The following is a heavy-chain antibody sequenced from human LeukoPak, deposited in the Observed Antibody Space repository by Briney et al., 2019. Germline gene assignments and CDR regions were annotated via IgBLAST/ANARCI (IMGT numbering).Heavy chain of an antibody. CDR3: ARVGCSGGSCYVRY. V-gene: IGHV4-39*07. D-gene: IGHD2-15*01. CDR2: IYYSGST. Sequence: SETLSLTCTVSGGSISSSSYYWGWIRQPPGKGLEWIGSIYYSGSTYYNPSLKSRVTISVDTSKNQFSLKLSSVTAADTAVYYCARVGCSGGSCYVRYWGQGTLVTVSS. CDR1: GGSISSSSYY. J-gene: IGHJ4*02.